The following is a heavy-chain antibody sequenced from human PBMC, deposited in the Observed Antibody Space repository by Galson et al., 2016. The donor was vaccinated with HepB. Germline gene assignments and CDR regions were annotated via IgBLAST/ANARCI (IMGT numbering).Heavy chain of an antibody. CDR3: ARYWIPYYYYGMDV. CDR1: GFTFSSYS. D-gene: IGHD5-18*01. V-gene: IGHV3-21*01. Sequence: SLRLSCAASGFTFSSYSMNWVRQAPGKGLEWVSSISSSSRYIYYADSGKGRFTISRDNAKNSLYLQINSLRAEDTAVYYCARYWIPYYYYGMDVWGQGTTVTVSS. CDR2: ISSSSRYI. J-gene: IGHJ6*02.